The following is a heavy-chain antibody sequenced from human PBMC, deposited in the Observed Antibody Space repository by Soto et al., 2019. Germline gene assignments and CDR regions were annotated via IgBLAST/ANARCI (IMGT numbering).Heavy chain of an antibody. CDR1: GGSISSGGYY. CDR2: IYYSGST. V-gene: IGHV4-31*03. J-gene: IGHJ4*02. D-gene: IGHD3-10*01. Sequence: PSETLSLTCTVSGGSISSGGYYWSWIRQHPGKGLEWIGYIYYSGSTYYNPSLKSRVTISVDTSKNQFSLKLSSVTAADTAVYYCARVVYYGSGSFLGAFNLVYFDYWGQGTLVTVSS. CDR3: ARVVYYGSGSFLGAFNLVYFDY.